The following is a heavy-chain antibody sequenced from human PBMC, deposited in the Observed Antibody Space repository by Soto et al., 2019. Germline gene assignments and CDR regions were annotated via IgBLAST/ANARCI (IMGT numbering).Heavy chain of an antibody. CDR2: IYYSGST. CDR1: GGYISSYY. J-gene: IGHJ4*02. D-gene: IGHD3-10*01. Sequence: SETLSLTCTVSGGYISSYYWSWIRQPPGKGLEWIGYIYYSGSTNYNPSLKSRVTISVDTSKNQFSLKLNSMTAADTAVYYCARHNYGSGSTYFDYWGQGTLVTVSS. CDR3: ARHNYGSGSTYFDY. V-gene: IGHV4-59*08.